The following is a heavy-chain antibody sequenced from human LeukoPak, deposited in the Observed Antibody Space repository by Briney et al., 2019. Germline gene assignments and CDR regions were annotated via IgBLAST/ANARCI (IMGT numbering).Heavy chain of an antibody. J-gene: IGHJ4*02. V-gene: IGHV3-23*01. CDR1: GFTFSSYA. CDR3: AKEYKRIAAAGTQFGGDY. Sequence: GGSLRLSCVASGFTFSSYAMSWVRQAPGKGLEWVSAISGSGGSTYYADSVKGRFTISRDNSKNTLYLQMNSLRAEDTAVYYCAKEYKRIAAAGTQFGGDYWGQGTLVTVSS. D-gene: IGHD6-13*01. CDR2: ISGSGGST.